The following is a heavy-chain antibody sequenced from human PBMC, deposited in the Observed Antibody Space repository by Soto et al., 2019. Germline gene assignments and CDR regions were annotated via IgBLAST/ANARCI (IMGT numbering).Heavy chain of an antibody. CDR2: ISWNSGSI. V-gene: IGHV3-9*01. CDR3: AKVGGNLYYDFWSGYSKNYYYYYMDV. D-gene: IGHD3-3*01. CDR1: GFTFDDYA. Sequence: PGGSLRLSCAASGFTFDDYAMHWVRQAPGKGLEWVSGISWNSGSIGYADSVKGRFTISRDNAKNSLYLQMNSLRAEDTALYYCAKVGGNLYYDFWSGYSKNYYYYYMDVWGKGTTVTVS. J-gene: IGHJ6*03.